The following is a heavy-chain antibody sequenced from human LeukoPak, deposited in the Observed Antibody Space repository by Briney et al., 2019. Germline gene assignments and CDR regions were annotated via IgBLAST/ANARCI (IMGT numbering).Heavy chain of an antibody. Sequence: SVKVSCKASGGTFSSYAISWVRQAPGQGLEWVGGIIPIFGTANYAQKFQGRVTITADESTSTAYMELSSLRSEDTAVYYCARGRGGSGNRPGFDYWGQGTLVTVSS. V-gene: IGHV1-69*13. J-gene: IGHJ4*02. D-gene: IGHD3-10*01. CDR3: ARGRGGSGNRPGFDY. CDR2: IIPIFGTA. CDR1: GGTFSSYA.